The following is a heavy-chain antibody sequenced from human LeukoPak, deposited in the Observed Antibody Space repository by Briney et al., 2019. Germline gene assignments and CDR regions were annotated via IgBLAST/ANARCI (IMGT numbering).Heavy chain of an antibody. V-gene: IGHV3-23*01. Sequence: TGGSLRLSCAASGFTFSSYAMSWVRQAPGKGLEWVSAISGSGGSTYYADSVKGRFTISRDNAKNSLYLQMNSLRAEDTAVYYCARLDSSSDIGGWGQGTLVTVSS. CDR2: ISGSGGST. CDR3: ARLDSSSDIGG. CDR1: GFTFSSYA. D-gene: IGHD6-6*01. J-gene: IGHJ4*02.